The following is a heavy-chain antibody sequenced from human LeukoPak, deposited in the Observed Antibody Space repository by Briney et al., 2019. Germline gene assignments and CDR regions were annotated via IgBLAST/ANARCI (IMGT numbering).Heavy chain of an antibody. CDR2: IFYSGST. Sequence: PSETLSLTCTVLGGSVSPYYWSWIRQPPGKGLEYIGYIFYSGSTNYNPSLKSRVTISVDTSTNQFSLNLTSVTAADTAVYYCARGLRHYYTPDAFDIWGRGTMVTASS. CDR3: ARGLRHYYTPDAFDI. D-gene: IGHD3-10*01. CDR1: GGSVSPYY. J-gene: IGHJ3*02. V-gene: IGHV4-59*02.